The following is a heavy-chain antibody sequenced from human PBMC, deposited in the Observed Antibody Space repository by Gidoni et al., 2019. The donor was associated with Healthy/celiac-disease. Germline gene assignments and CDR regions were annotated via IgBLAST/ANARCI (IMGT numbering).Heavy chain of an antibody. V-gene: IGHV3-53*01. Sequence: EVQLVESGGGLIQPGGSLRLSCAASGFTVSSNYMSWVRQAPGKGLEWVSVIYSGGSTYYADSVKGRFTISRDNSKNTLYLQMNSLRAEDTAVYYCARGGTGSHYYYMDVWGKGTTVTVSS. J-gene: IGHJ6*03. CDR2: IYSGGST. CDR3: ARGGTGSHYYYMDV. D-gene: IGHD1-1*01. CDR1: GFTVSSNY.